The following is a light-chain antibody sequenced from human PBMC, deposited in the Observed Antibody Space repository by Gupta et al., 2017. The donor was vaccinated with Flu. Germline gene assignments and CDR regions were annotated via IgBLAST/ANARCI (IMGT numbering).Light chain of an antibody. Sequence: DVVMTQSPLSLSVTLGQPASISCRSSQSLVYSDGKTYLHWFHQRPGQSPRRLIYMVSNRESGVPDRVSGSGSGTDFTLKISRGEAEDVGVYYCRQGAHWPPITFGQGTRLEIK. CDR3: RQGAHWPPIT. J-gene: IGKJ5*01. V-gene: IGKV2-30*01. CDR2: MVS. CDR1: QSLVYSDGKTY.